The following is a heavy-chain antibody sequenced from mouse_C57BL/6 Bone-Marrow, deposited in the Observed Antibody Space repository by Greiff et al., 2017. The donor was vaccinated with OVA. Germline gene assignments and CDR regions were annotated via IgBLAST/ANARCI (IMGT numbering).Heavy chain of an antibody. D-gene: IGHD1-1*01. CDR2: IWSGGST. V-gene: IGHV2-4*01. Sequence: QVQLKQSGPGLVQPSQSLSITCTVSGFSLTSYGVHWVRQPPGKGLEWLGVIWSGGSTDYNAAFISRLSISKDNSKSQVFFKMNSLQADDTAIYYCAKSGGYGSSYAMDYWGQGTSVTVSS. CDR1: GFSLTSYG. J-gene: IGHJ4*01. CDR3: AKSGGYGSSYAMDY.